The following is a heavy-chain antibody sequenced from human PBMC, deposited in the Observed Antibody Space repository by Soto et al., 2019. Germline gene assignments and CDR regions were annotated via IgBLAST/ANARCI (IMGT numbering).Heavy chain of an antibody. CDR3: ARGPEARGERNWFYP. CDR1: GGSDSSGSYS. D-gene: IGHD1-1*01. CDR2: IYSSGST. V-gene: IGHV4-61*01. Sequence: HVQLQESVPGLGKPSETLSLTCTVSGGSDSSGSYSWSWIRQPPGKRLEWIYYIYSSGSTNYNPSLKSRVTVAGDTSKGLCSLMFGSVTAAATAVSYCARGPEARGERNWFYPSRQGTLVTVA. J-gene: IGHJ5*02.